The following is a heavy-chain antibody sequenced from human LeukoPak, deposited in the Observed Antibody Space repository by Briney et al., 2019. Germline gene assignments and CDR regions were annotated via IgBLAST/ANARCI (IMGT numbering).Heavy chain of an antibody. J-gene: IGHJ4*02. D-gene: IGHD1-1*01. Sequence: PGGSLRHSCTASGFPFIEYSMNWVRQAPGKGLEWISYIGIDSGNTKYADSVRGRFTISADKAKNSLYLQMNSLRVEDTAVYYCARDHNYAFDNWGQGTLVSVAS. CDR1: GFPFIEYS. CDR3: ARDHNYAFDN. CDR2: IGIDSGNT. V-gene: IGHV3-48*01.